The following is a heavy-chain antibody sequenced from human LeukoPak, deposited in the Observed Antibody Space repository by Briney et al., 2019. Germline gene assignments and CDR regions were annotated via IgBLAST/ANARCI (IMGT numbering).Heavy chain of an antibody. Sequence: GGSLRLSCAASGFAFSSYVMSWVRQAPGKGLEWVSVINYSGSSTYHADSVKGRFTISRDNSKNTLHLQMNSLRADDTAVYYCASGTVALPGGLDYWGQGTLVTVSS. D-gene: IGHD7-27*01. CDR1: GFAFSSYV. J-gene: IGHJ4*02. V-gene: IGHV3-23*05. CDR3: ASGTVALPGGLDY. CDR2: INYSGSST.